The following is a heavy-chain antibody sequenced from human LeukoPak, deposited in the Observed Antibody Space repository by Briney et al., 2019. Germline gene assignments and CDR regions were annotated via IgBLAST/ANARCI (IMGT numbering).Heavy chain of an antibody. V-gene: IGHV4-34*01. D-gene: IGHD4-17*01. CDR3: ARAQHDYGDYVDY. CDR2: INHSGST. J-gene: IGHJ4*02. Sequence: SETLSLTCAVYGGSFSGYYWSWIRQPPGEGLEWIGEINHSGSTNYNPSLKSRVTISVDTSKNQFSLKLSSATAADTAVYYCARAQHDYGDYVDYWGQGTLVTVSS. CDR1: GGSFSGYY.